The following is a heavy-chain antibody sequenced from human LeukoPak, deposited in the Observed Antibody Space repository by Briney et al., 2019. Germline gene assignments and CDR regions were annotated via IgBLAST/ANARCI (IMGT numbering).Heavy chain of an antibody. J-gene: IGHJ4*02. CDR3: ARDLYYYDSSGSNRNFDY. V-gene: IGHV1-18*01. CDR2: ISAYNGNT. Sequence: GASVKVSCKASGYTFTSYGISWVRPAPGQGLEWMGWISAYNGNTNYAQKLQGRVTMTTDTSTSTAYMELRSLRSDDTAVYYCARDLYYYDSSGSNRNFDYWGQGTLVTVSS. CDR1: GYTFTSYG. D-gene: IGHD3-22*01.